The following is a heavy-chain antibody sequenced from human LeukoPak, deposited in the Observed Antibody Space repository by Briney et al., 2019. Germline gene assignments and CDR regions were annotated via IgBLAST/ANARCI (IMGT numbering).Heavy chain of an antibody. V-gene: IGHV3-11*04. CDR3: ARADSSGYYYYYYYMDV. CDR1: GFTFSDYY. Sequence: PGGSLRLSCAASGFTFSDYYMSWIRQAPGKGLEWVSYISSSGSTIYYADSVKGRFTISRDNAKNSLYLQMNSLRAEDTAVYYCARADSSGYYYYYYYMDVWGKGTTVTVSS. CDR2: ISSSGSTI. J-gene: IGHJ6*03. D-gene: IGHD3-22*01.